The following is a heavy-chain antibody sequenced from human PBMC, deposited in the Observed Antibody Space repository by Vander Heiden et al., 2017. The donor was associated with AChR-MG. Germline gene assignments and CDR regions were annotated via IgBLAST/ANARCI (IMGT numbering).Heavy chain of an antibody. V-gene: IGHV3-30-3*01. J-gene: IGHJ4*02. CDR1: GFTFSSYA. D-gene: IGHD3-9*01. CDR2: ISYDGSNK. CDR3: AREDILTGYPCFDY. Sequence: QVQLVESGGGVVQPGRSLRLSCAASGFTFSSYAMHWVRQAPGKGLEWVAVISYDGSNKYYADSVKGRFTISRDNSKNTLYLQMNSLRAEDTAVYYCAREDILTGYPCFDYWGQGTLVTVSS.